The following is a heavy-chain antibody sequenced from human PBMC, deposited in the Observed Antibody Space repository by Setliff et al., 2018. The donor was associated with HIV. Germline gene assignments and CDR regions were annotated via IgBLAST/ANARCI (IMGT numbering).Heavy chain of an antibody. CDR1: GGSFSAYY. D-gene: IGHD6-19*01. CDR3: ARASGDTSKFVNYYYYYMDV. CDR2: INHSGST. Sequence: SETLSLTCAVYGGSFSAYYWSWIRQPPGKGLEWIREINHSGSTYSDSTNYNPSLKSRVTISVDMSKNQISLKLSSVTAADTAVYYCARASGDTSKFVNYYYYYMDVWGKGTTVTVSS. V-gene: IGHV4-34*01. J-gene: IGHJ6*03.